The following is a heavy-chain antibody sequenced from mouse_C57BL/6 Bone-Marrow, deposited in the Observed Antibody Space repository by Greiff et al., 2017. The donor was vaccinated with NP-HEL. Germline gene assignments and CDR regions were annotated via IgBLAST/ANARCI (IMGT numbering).Heavy chain of an antibody. CDR1: GYTFTSYG. Sequence: QVQLQQSGAELARPGASVKLSCKASGYTFTSYGISWVKQRTGQGLEWIGEIYPRSGNTYYNEKFKGKATLTADKSSSTAYMELRSLTSEDSAVYFCARSGYYGNYGYFDVWGTGTTVTVSS. CDR2: IYPRSGNT. D-gene: IGHD2-1*01. CDR3: ARSGYYGNYGYFDV. J-gene: IGHJ1*03. V-gene: IGHV1-81*01.